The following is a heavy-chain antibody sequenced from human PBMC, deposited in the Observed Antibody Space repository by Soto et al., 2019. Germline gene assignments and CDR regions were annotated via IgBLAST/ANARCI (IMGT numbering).Heavy chain of an antibody. V-gene: IGHV5-51*01. J-gene: IGHJ6*02. CDR1: GYSFTSYW. Sequence: GESLKISCKGSGYSFTSYWIGWVRQMPGKGLEWMGIIYPGDSDTRYSPSFQGQVTISADKSISTAYLQWSSLKASDTAMYYCARVEDRPSYYYYGMDVWGQGTTVTVSS. CDR3: ARVEDRPSYYYYGMDV. D-gene: IGHD6-6*01. CDR2: IYPGDSDT.